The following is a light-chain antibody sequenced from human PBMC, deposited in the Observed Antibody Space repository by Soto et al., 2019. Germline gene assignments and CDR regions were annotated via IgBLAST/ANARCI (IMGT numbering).Light chain of an antibody. CDR1: QSVSSY. V-gene: IGKV3-11*01. CDR2: DAS. Sequence: EIVLTQSPATLSLSPGERATLSCRASQSVSSYFAWYQQKPGQAPRLLIYDASNRATGIPARFIGSGSGTDFTLTISSLEPVDFAVYYCQQRSNWPITFGQGTRLEIK. J-gene: IGKJ5*01. CDR3: QQRSNWPIT.